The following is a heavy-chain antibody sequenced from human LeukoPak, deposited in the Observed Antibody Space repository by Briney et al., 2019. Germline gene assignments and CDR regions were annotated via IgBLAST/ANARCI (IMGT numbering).Heavy chain of an antibody. Sequence: GGSLRLSCAASGFTFSSNWMHWVRQAPGKGLVWVSRINSDGSSTDYADSVKGRFTISRDNAKNPLYLQMNSLRAEDTAVYYCARDQSAVAGRLGCFDYWGQGTLVTVSS. V-gene: IGHV3-74*01. CDR1: GFTFSSNW. CDR2: INSDGSST. D-gene: IGHD6-19*01. J-gene: IGHJ4*02. CDR3: ARDQSAVAGRLGCFDY.